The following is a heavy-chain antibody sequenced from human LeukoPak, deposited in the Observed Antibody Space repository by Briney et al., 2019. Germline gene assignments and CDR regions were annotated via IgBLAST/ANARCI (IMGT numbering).Heavy chain of an antibody. CDR2: ISAYNGNT. J-gene: IGHJ6*02. Sequence: ASVKVSCKASGYTFTSYGISRVRQAPGQGLEWMGWISAYNGNTNYAQKLQGRVTMTTDTSTSTAYMELRSLRSDDTAVYYCARDLLGLRYFDPYYYYGMDVWGQGTTVTVSS. V-gene: IGHV1-18*01. CDR3: ARDLLGLRYFDPYYYYGMDV. D-gene: IGHD3-9*01. CDR1: GYTFTSYG.